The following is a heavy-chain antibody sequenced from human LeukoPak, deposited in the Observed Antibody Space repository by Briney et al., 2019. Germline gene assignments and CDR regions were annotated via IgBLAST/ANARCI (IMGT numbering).Heavy chain of an antibody. V-gene: IGHV3-23*01. CDR1: GFTFSSYA. Sequence: GGSLRLSCAASGFTFSSYAMSWVRQAPGKGLEWVSAISGSGGSTYYADSVKGRFTISRDNSKNTLYLQMNSLRAEDTAVSYCSKMARNYYDSSGYPYYFDYWGQGTLVTVSS. D-gene: IGHD3-22*01. CDR3: SKMARNYYDSSGYPYYFDY. CDR2: ISGSGGST. J-gene: IGHJ4*02.